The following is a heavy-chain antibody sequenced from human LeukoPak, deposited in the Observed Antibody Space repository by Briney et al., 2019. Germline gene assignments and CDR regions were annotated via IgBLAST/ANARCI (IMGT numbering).Heavy chain of an antibody. Sequence: KSSETLSLTCTVSGFSISSGHYWSWNRQPPGKGLEWIGEINHSGSTTYNPSLKSRVTISVDTSKNQFSLKLSSVTAADTAVYYCARGALILTGSATALGWFDPWGQGTLVTVSS. J-gene: IGHJ5*02. V-gene: IGHV4-34*01. CDR1: GFSISSGHY. CDR3: ARGALILTGSATALGWFDP. D-gene: IGHD3-9*01. CDR2: INHSGST.